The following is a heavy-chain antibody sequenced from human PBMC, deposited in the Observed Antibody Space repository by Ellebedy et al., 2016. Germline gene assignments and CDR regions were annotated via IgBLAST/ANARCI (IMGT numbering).Heavy chain of an antibody. CDR2: IIPILGTA. CDR3: ARDSGDYGSGSPYDAFDI. D-gene: IGHD3-10*01. CDR1: GGTFSSYA. J-gene: IGHJ3*02. V-gene: IGHV1-69*13. Sequence: SVKVSXXASGGTFSSYAISWVRQAPEQGLEWMGGIIPILGTANYAQKFQGRVTITADESTSTAYMELSSLRSEDTAVYYCARDSGDYGSGSPYDAFDIWGQGTMVTVSS.